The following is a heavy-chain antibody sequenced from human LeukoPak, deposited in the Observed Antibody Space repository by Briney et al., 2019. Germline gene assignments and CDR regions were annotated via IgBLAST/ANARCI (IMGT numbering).Heavy chain of an antibody. V-gene: IGHV3-30*04. CDR3: ARDLWFGELPNYFDY. CDR1: GFTFSSYA. J-gene: IGHJ4*02. D-gene: IGHD3-10*01. CDR2: ISYDGSNK. Sequence: GRSLRLSCAASGFTFSSYAMHWVRQAPGKGLEWVAVISYDGSNKYYADSVKGRFTIPRDNSKNTLYLQMNSLRAEDTAVYYCARDLWFGELPNYFDYWGQGTLVTVSS.